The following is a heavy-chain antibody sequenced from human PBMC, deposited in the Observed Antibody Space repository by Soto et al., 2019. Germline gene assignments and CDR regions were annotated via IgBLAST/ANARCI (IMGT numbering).Heavy chain of an antibody. Sequence: QVQLVQSGAEVKKPGASVKVSCKASGYTFTGYYMHWVRQAPGQGLEWMGWINPNSGGTNYAQKFQGRVTMTRDTSISTAYMELSRLRSDDTAVYYCARDGGEMATTLGDFDSWGQGTLVTVSS. V-gene: IGHV1-2*02. D-gene: IGHD3-16*01. CDR3: ARDGGEMATTLGDFDS. CDR2: INPNSGGT. CDR1: GYTFTGYY. J-gene: IGHJ4*02.